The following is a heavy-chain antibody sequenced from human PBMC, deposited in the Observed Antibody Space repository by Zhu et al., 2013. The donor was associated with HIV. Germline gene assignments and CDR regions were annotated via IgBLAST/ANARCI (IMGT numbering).Heavy chain of an antibody. CDR2: IHPYSGNT. D-gene: IGHD7-27*01. J-gene: IGHJ4*02. V-gene: IGHV1-2*02. Sequence: QVQLVQSGAEVKKPGASIKVSCKTSGYTFTSHYLHWIRQAPGQGLEWMGWIHPYSGNTNYAQQFQDRLSVTRDTSISTFYMELTSLTSGDTAVYFCARDNNWGPDYWGQGTLITVSS. CDR1: GYTFTSHY. CDR3: ARDNNWGPDY.